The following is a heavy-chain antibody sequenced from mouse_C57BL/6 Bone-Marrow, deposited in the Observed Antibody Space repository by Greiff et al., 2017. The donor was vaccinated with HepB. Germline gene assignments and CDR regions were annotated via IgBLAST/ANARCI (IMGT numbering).Heavy chain of an antibody. V-gene: IGHV5-17*01. Sequence: DVQLVESGGGLVKPGGSLKLSCAASGFTFSDYGLHWVRQAPEKGLEWVAYISSGSSTIYYSDTVKGRVTISRDNAKNTLFLQMTSLRSEDTALYYCARGDGYSFAYWGQGTLVTVSA. CDR2: ISSGSSTI. J-gene: IGHJ3*01. CDR3: ARGDGYSFAY. D-gene: IGHD2-3*01. CDR1: GFTFSDYG.